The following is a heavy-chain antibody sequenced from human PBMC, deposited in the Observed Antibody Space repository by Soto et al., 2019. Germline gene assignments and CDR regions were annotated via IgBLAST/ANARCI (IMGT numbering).Heavy chain of an antibody. CDR3: ARLSLPFVRGVTPDY. J-gene: IGHJ4*02. Sequence: QVQLVQSGAEVKKPGASVKASCKASGYTFTSYYMHWVRQAPGQGLEWMGIINASGGSTSYAQKFKGRVTMTRDTSTSTVYMELSSLRAEDTAVYYCARLSLPFVRGVTPDYWGQGTLVTVSS. D-gene: IGHD3-10*02. V-gene: IGHV1-46*03. CDR1: GYTFTSYY. CDR2: INASGGST.